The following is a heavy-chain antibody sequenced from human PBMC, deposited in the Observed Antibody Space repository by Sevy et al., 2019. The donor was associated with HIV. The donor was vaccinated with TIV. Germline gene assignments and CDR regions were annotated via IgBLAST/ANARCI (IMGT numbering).Heavy chain of an antibody. V-gene: IGHV3-30*18. J-gene: IGHJ4*02. CDR2: ISYGGTNK. D-gene: IGHD6-19*01. CDR3: AKDASSQWLNYFFDY. Sequence: GGSLRLSCAASGFTFSNYGIHWVRQAPGKGLEWLAAISYGGTNKYYTDSVKGRFTISRDNSKNTLYLQMYSLRAEDTAVYFCAKDASSQWLNYFFDYWGQGTLVTVSS. CDR1: GFTFSNYG.